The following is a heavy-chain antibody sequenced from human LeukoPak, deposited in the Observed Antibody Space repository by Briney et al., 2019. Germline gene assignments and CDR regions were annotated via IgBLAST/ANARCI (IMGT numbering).Heavy chain of an antibody. CDR3: ARSSGSYPVHI. J-gene: IGHJ3*02. Sequence: SETLSLTCTVSGGSISSYYWSWLRQPPGKGLEWIGYIYYSGSTNYNPSLKRRVTISVDTSKNQFSLKLSSVTAADTAVYYCARSSGSYPVHIWGQGTMVTVSS. D-gene: IGHD1-26*01. V-gene: IGHV4-59*08. CDR1: GGSISSYY. CDR2: IYYSGST.